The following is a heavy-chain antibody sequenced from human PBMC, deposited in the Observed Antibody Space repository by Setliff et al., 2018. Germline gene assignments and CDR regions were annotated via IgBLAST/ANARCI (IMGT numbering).Heavy chain of an antibody. V-gene: IGHV7-4-1*02. D-gene: IGHD6-13*01. CDR2: INTNTGNP. Sequence: VASVKVSCKASGYTFTTYAMGWMRQAPGQGLEWMGWINTNTGNPSYAQGFTGRFVFSLDTSVSTAYLQISSLKAEDTAVYYCAKVPGIATAGQTDSYYYYYYYMDVWGKGTTVTVSS. J-gene: IGHJ6*03. CDR3: AKVPGIATAGQTDSYYYYYYYMDV. CDR1: GYTFTTYA.